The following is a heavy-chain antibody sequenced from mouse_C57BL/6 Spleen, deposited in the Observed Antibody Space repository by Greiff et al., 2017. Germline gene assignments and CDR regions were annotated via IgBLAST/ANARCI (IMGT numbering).Heavy chain of an antibody. CDR1: GYTFTSYG. V-gene: IGHV1-81*01. Sequence: QVQLQQSGAELARPGASVKLSCKASGYTFTSYGISWVKQRTGQGLEWIGEIYPRSGNTYYNEKFKGKATLTADKSSSTAYMALRSLTSEDSAVYFCARWTGPYYFDYWGQGTTLTVSS. J-gene: IGHJ2*01. CDR3: ARWTGPYYFDY. CDR2: IYPRSGNT. D-gene: IGHD4-1*01.